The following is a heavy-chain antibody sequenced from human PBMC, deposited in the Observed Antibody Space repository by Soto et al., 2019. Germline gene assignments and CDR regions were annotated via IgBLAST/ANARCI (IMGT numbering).Heavy chain of an antibody. D-gene: IGHD5-18*01. CDR1: GDSIISRSYY. CDR3: ARQRTSAVHTAYFDV. J-gene: IGHJ4*02. CDR2: IYYSGST. Sequence: SETLSLTCTVTGDSIISRSYYWCWIRQPPGKGLEWIGSIYYSGSTYNNPSLRSRVSMSIATSKDQFSLKLKSVTAADTALYFCARQRTSAVHTAYFDVWGQGSLVTVSS. V-gene: IGHV4-39*01.